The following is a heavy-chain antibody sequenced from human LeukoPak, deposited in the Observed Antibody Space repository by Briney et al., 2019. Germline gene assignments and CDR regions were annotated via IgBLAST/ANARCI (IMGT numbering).Heavy chain of an antibody. Sequence: ASVKVSCKASGYTFTGYYMHWVRQAPGQGLEWMGWINPNSGGTNYAQKFQGRVTMTRDTSISTAYMELSRLRSEDTAVYYCATASRDSGRTQYYFDYWGQGTLVTVSS. V-gene: IGHV1-2*02. J-gene: IGHJ4*02. D-gene: IGHD1-26*01. CDR3: ATASRDSGRTQYYFDY. CDR2: INPNSGGT. CDR1: GYTFTGYY.